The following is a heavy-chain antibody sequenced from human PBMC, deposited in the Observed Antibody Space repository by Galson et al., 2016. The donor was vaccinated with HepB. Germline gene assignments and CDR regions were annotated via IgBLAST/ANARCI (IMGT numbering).Heavy chain of an antibody. CDR2: INGGNGNT. CDR1: GYVFSRYL. D-gene: IGHD1-20*01. V-gene: IGHV1-3*01. CDR3: ARDSRITGTRFDFDY. J-gene: IGHJ4*02. Sequence: SVKVSCKASGYVFSRYLTHWVRQAPGHSLEWVGWINGGNGNTMYSPKFQGRVTITRDTFATTAYLELSSLRLEDAAVYYCARDSRITGTRFDFDYWGQGTLVTVSS.